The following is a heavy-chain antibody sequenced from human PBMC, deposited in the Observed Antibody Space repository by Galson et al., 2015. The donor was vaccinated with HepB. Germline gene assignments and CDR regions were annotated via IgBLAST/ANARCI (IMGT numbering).Heavy chain of an antibody. J-gene: IGHJ6*02. CDR3: AKRHCSAGNCQGDQDAMDV. D-gene: IGHD4-23*01. V-gene: IGHV3-23*01. CDR1: GFTFNTSA. CDR2: VSATGAST. Sequence: SLRLSCAASGFTFNTSALSWVRQAQGGGLEWVSGVSATGASTYYADSVKGRFTISRDNSSNLLYLQMSSLRAEDTALYYCAKRHCSAGNCQGDQDAMDVWGQGTTVTVSS.